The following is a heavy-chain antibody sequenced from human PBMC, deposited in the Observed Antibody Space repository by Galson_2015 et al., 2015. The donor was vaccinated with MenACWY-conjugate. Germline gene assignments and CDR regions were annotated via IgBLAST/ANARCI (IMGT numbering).Heavy chain of an antibody. CDR3: AKDIAVDGMWYSDY. CDR1: GFTFSNYA. CDR2: ISSSGGRP. V-gene: IGHV3-23*01. Sequence: SLRLSCAASGFTFSNYAMTWVRQAPGKGLEWVSSISSSGGRPYYADSVKGRFTISRDNSKNTLYLQMNNLRAEDTALYYCAKDIAVDGMWYSDYWGQGTLVTVSS. J-gene: IGHJ4*02. D-gene: IGHD6-19*01.